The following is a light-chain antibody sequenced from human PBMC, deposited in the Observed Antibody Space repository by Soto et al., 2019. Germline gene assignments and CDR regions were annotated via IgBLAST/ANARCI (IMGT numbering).Light chain of an antibody. CDR2: GAS. J-gene: IGKJ1*01. CDR3: QQYGSSPWT. Sequence: EIVLTRSPGTLSLSPGETATLSCRAIESVASNYLAWYQQKPGQAPRLLMYGASSRATGIPDRFSGSGSGTDFTLSITRLQPEDCAVYYCQQYGSSPWTSGQGTKVDIK. V-gene: IGKV3-20*01. CDR1: ESVASNY.